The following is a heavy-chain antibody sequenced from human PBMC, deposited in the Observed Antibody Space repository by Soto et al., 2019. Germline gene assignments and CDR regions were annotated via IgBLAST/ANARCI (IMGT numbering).Heavy chain of an antibody. CDR1: GGSISSSSYY. D-gene: IGHD1-7*01. J-gene: IGHJ5*02. V-gene: IGHV4-39*01. Sequence: QLQLQESGPGLVKPSETLSLTCTVSGGSISSSSYYWGWIRQPPGKGLEWIGSIYYSGSTYYNPSLKSRVTISVDTSKNQFSLKLSSVTAADTAVYYCARHSDWNYVGCWFDPWGQGTLVTVSS. CDR2: IYYSGST. CDR3: ARHSDWNYVGCWFDP.